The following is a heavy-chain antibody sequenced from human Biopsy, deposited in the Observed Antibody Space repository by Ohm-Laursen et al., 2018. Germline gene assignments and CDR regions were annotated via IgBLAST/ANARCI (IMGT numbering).Heavy chain of an antibody. J-gene: IGHJ3*02. CDR3: ARWTPEYDSSRYYLDAFDI. CDR2: ISSSGST. D-gene: IGHD3-22*01. V-gene: IGHV4-4*07. CDR1: GGSLSTYY. Sequence: GTLSLTWAVSGGSLSTYYWSWIRQPAGKGLEWIGRISSSGSTNYNPSLRSRFTLSMDTSKRQFSLKMSFVTAADTAVYYCARWTPEYDSSRYYLDAFDIWGQGTKVTVSS.